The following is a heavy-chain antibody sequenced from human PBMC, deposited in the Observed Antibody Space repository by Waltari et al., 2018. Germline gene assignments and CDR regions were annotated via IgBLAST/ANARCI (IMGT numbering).Heavy chain of an antibody. CDR1: GFTFSSYA. CDR3: ARGGYYDFWSGYYSPGSGFDH. D-gene: IGHD3-3*01. J-gene: IGHJ4*02. CDR2: RSYDGSNK. V-gene: IGHV3-30*01. Sequence: QVQLVESGGGVVQPGRSLRLSCAASGFTFSSYAMPWVRQAPGKGLEWVAVRSYDGSNKYYADSVKGRFTISRDNSKNTLYLQMNSLRAEDTAVYYCARGGYYDFWSGYYSPGSGFDHWGQGTLVTVSS.